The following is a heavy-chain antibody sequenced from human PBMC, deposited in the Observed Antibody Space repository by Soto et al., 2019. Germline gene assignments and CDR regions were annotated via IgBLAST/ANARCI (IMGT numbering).Heavy chain of an antibody. Sequence: SVKVSCKASGGTFSSYAISWVRQAPGQGLEWMGGIIPIFGTANYAQKFQGRVTITADESTSTAYMELSSLRSEDTAVYYCAREVGATGRAFDIWGQGTMVTVSS. CDR1: GGTFSSYA. D-gene: IGHD1-26*01. CDR3: AREVGATGRAFDI. J-gene: IGHJ3*02. CDR2: IIPIFGTA. V-gene: IGHV1-69*01.